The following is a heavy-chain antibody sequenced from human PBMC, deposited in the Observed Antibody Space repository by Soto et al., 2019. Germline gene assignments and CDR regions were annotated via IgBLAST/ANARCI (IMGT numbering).Heavy chain of an antibody. CDR1: GFTLSYYT. V-gene: IGHV3-21*01. Sequence: GGSLRLSCAASGFTLSYYTMDWVRQAPGKGLEWVSSISSDSSHTYYADSVKGRFTISRDNAKNSLYLQMNSLRAEDTAVYYCAREVASQRHDPWGQGTLVTVSS. CDR2: ISSDSSHT. J-gene: IGHJ5*02. CDR3: AREVASQRHDP.